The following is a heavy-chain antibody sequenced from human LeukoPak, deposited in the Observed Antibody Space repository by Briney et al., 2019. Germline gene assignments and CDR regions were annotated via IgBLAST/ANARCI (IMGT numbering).Heavy chain of an antibody. J-gene: IGHJ4*02. V-gene: IGHV3-30-3*01. CDR2: ISYDGSKK. CDR1: GFSFSTSA. Sequence: GGSLRLSCAASGFSFSTSAMHWVRQAPGKGLEWVATISYDGSKKYYADSVRGRFTISRDNSKNTLYLQMNSLRAEDTAVYYCAKDLYWGQGTLVTVSS. CDR3: AKDLY.